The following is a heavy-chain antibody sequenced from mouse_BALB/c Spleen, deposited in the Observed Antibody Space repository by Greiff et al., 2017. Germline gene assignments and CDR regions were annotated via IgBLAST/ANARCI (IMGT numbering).Heavy chain of an antibody. CDR1: GFTFSSYT. D-gene: IGHD1-1*01. J-gene: IGHJ2*01. CDR2: ISSGGSYT. V-gene: IGHV5-6-4*01. Sequence: EVKLMESGGGLVKPGGSLKLSCAASGFTFSSYTMSWVRQTPEKGLEWVATISSGGSYTYYPDSVKGRFTISRDNAKNTLYLQMSSLKSEDTAMYYSTREITTVGAQGYWGQGTMLTVSA. CDR3: TREITTVGAQGY.